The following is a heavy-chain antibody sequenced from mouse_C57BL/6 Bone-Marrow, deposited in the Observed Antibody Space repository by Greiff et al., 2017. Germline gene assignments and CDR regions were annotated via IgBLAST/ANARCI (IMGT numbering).Heavy chain of an antibody. Sequence: VKLMESGPELVKPGASVKISCKASGYAFSSSWMNWVKQRPGKGLEWIGRIYPGDGDTNYNGKFKGKATLTADKSSSTAYMQLSSLTSEDSAVYFCAAYYSNWAWFAYWGQGTLVTVSA. CDR2: IYPGDGDT. CDR3: AAYYSNWAWFAY. CDR1: GYAFSSSW. D-gene: IGHD2-5*01. J-gene: IGHJ3*01. V-gene: IGHV1-82*01.